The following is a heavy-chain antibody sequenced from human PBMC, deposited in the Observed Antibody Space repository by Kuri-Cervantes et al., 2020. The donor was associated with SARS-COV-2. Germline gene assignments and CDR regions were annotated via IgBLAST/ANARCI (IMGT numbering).Heavy chain of an antibody. V-gene: IGHV3-30*03. D-gene: IGHD6-6*01. CDR1: GFTFSSYG. J-gene: IGHJ6*02. CDR3: ARAEAARLYYGMDV. Sequence: GESLKISCAASGFTFSSYGMHWVRQAPGKGLEWVAVISYDGSNKYYADSVKGRFTISRDNSKNTLYLQMNSLRAEDTAVYYCARAEAARLYYGMDVWGQGTTVTVSS. CDR2: ISYDGSNK.